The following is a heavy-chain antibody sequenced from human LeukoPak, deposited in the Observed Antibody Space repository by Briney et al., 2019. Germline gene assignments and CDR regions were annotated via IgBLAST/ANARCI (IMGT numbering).Heavy chain of an antibody. V-gene: IGHV3-9*01. CDR3: AKDDGGSFDY. CDR1: GFTFDDYA. Sequence: GGSLRLSCAASGFTFDDYAMHWVRQAPGEGLEWVLGISWNSGSIGYADSVKGRFTISRDNAKNSLYLQMNSLRAEDTALYYCAKDDGGSFDYWGRGTLVSVSS. J-gene: IGHJ4*02. CDR2: ISWNSGSI.